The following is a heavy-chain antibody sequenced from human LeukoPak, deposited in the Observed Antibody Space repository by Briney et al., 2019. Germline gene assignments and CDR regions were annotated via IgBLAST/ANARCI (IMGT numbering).Heavy chain of an antibody. V-gene: IGHV4-38-2*01. J-gene: IGHJ6*03. D-gene: IGHD6-6*01. CDR3: ARLSGEYSSSSLDYYYYYYMDV. CDR1: GYSISSGYY. CDR2: IYHSGST. Sequence: KSSETLSLTCAVSGYSISSGYYWGWIRQPPGKGLEWIGSIYHSGSTYYNPSLKSRVTISVDTSKNQFSLKLSSVTAADTAVYYRARLSGEYSSSSLDYYYYYYMDVWGKGTTVTVSS.